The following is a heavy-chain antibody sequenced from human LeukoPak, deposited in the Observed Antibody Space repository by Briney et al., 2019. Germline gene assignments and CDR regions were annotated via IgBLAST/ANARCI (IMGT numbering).Heavy chain of an antibody. V-gene: IGHV3-66*01. CDR1: GFTVSDNY. CDR2: IYSGGNT. CDR3: ARVIVGTTTRLDYFDY. D-gene: IGHD1-26*01. J-gene: IGHJ4*02. Sequence: GGSLRLSCAASGFTVSDNYMSWVRQAPGKGLEWVSIIYSGGNTYYADSVKGRFTVSRDNSKNTLYLQMNSLRAEDTAVYYCARVIVGTTTRLDYFDYWGQGTLVNVSS.